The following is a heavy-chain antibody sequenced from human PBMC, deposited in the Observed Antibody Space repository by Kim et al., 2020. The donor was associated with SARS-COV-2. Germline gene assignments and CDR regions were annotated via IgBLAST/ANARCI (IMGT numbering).Heavy chain of an antibody. V-gene: IGHV3-66*04. J-gene: IGHJ4*02. CDR3: ARPGYCSGGTCYYFDS. Sequence: GKGRFSISRDTSKNTLYLQMNSLRAEDTAVYYCARPGYCSGGTCYYFDSWGQGALVTVSS. D-gene: IGHD2-15*01.